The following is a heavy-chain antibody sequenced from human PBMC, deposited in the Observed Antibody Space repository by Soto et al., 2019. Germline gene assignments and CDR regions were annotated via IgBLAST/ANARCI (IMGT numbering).Heavy chain of an antibody. D-gene: IGHD1-26*01. V-gene: IGHV2-5*01. CDR1: GFSLSTSGAG. CDR3: AHRYGGNYYRWYFDF. J-gene: IGHJ4*02. Sequence: QITLKESGPTLVKPTQTLTVTCTFSGFSLSTSGAGVGWIRQSPGEAPEWLALISWKDEKRYNPGLKSRLTITKDTSKNQVVLTMTDLDPVDTATYFCAHRYGGNYYRWYFDFWGQGTLVTVSS. CDR2: ISWKDEK.